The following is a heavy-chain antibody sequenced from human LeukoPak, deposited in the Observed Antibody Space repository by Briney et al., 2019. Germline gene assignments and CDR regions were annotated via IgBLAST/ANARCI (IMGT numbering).Heavy chain of an antibody. CDR1: GFTFSSYG. J-gene: IGHJ4*02. D-gene: IGHD1-14*01. Sequence: GGSLRLSCAASGFTFSSYGMHWVRQAPGKGLEWVAVIWYDGSNKYYADSVKGRFTISRDNSKNTLYLQMNSLRAEDTAVYYCAREGTPPRSYFDYWAREPLVPVPS. CDR2: IWYDGSNK. V-gene: IGHV3-33*01. CDR3: AREGTPPRSYFDY.